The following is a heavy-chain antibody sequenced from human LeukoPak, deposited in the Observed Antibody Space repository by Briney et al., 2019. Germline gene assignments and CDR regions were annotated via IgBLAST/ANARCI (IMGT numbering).Heavy chain of an antibody. D-gene: IGHD6-19*01. CDR1: GFTFSSYA. CDR2: IRGSGDSTTT. CDR3: AKDPNPRAGGWYPVLEAWGPYPVDY. J-gene: IGHJ4*02. Sequence: GGSLRLSCAASGFTFSSYAMSWVRQAPGKGLEWVSTIRGSGDSTTTYYADSVKGRFTISRDNSKNTLYLQMNSLRAEDTAVYYCAKDPNPRAGGWYPVLEAWGPYPVDYWGQGTLVTVSS. V-gene: IGHV3-23*01.